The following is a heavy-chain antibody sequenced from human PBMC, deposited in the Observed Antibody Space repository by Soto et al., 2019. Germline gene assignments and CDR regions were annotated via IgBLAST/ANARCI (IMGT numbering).Heavy chain of an antibody. Sequence: TGGSLRLSCAASGFTFSSYWMSWVRQAPGKGLEWVANIKQDGSENYYVDSVRGRFTISRDNSKNTLYLQMKSLRAEDTAVYYCARDPPATRHGMDVWGQGTTVTVSS. J-gene: IGHJ6*02. CDR2: IKQDGSEN. V-gene: IGHV3-7*03. CDR3: ARDPPATRHGMDV. CDR1: GFTFSSYW.